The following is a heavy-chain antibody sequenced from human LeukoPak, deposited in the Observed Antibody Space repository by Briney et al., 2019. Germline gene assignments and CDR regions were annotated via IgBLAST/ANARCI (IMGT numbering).Heavy chain of an antibody. J-gene: IGHJ3*02. D-gene: IGHD1-7*01. CDR2: IYTSGST. Sequence: SQTLSLTCTVSGGSISSGSYYWSWIRQPAGKGLEWIGRIYTSGSTNYNPSLKSRVTMSVDTSKNQFSLKLNSVTAADTAVYYCARGQNWNYDAFDIWGQGTMVTVSS. CDR1: GGSISSGSYY. V-gene: IGHV4-61*02. CDR3: ARGQNWNYDAFDI.